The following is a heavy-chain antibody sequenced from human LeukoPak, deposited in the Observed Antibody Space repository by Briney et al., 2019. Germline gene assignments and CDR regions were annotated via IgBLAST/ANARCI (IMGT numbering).Heavy chain of an antibody. CDR1: GFTFDDYA. D-gene: IGHD6-19*01. CDR2: ISWNSGSI. J-gene: IGHJ4*02. CDR3: AKGSRSGWYDY. Sequence: GKSLRLSCAASGFTFDDYAMHWVRQAPGKGLEWVSGISWNSGSIGYADSVKGRFTISRDNAKNSLYLQMNSLRAEDTALYYCAKGSRSGWYDYWGQGTLVTVSS. V-gene: IGHV3-9*01.